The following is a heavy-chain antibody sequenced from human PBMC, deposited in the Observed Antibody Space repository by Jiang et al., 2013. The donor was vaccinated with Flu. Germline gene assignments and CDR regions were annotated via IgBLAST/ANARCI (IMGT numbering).Heavy chain of an antibody. Sequence: LLKPSETLSLTCTVSGGSISSSSYYWGWIRQPPGKGLEWIGSIYYSGSTYYNPSLKSRVTISVDTSKNQFSLKLSSVTAADTAVYYCAGPILRYFDWLAEDAFDIWGQRDNGHRLF. D-gene: IGHD3-9*01. CDR3: AGPILRYFDWLAEDAFDI. CDR1: GGSISSSSYY. V-gene: IGHV4-39*01. CDR2: IYYSGST. J-gene: IGHJ3*02.